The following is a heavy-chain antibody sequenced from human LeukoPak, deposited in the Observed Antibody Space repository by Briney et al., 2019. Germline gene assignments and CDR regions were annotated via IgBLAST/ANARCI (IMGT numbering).Heavy chain of an antibody. V-gene: IGHV3-7*03. CDR1: GFTCSSYW. D-gene: IGHD3-16*01. CDR2: INHNGNVN. J-gene: IGHJ6*02. Sequence: GGSLRLSCAASGFTCSSYWTNWARQAPGKGLEWVASINHNGNVNYYVDSVKGRLTISRDNAKNSLYLQMSNLRAEDTAVYFCARGGGLDVWGQGATVTVSS. CDR3: ARGGGLDV.